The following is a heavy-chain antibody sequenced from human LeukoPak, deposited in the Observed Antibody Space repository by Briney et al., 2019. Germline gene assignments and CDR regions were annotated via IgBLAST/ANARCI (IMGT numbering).Heavy chain of an antibody. CDR3: ARGRCSSTSCYRSRTYYYYFGMDV. V-gene: IGHV4-34*01. CDR2: INHSGST. J-gene: IGHJ6*02. CDR1: GGSFSSYY. D-gene: IGHD2-2*01. Sequence: SETLSLTCAVYGGSFSSYYWSWIRQPPGTGLEWIGEINHSGSTNYNPSLKSRVTISVDTSKNQFSLKLSSVTAADTAVYYCARGRCSSTSCYRSRTYYYYFGMDVWGQGTTVTVSS.